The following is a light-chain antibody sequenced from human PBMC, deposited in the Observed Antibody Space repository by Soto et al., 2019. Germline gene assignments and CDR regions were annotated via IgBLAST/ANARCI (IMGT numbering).Light chain of an antibody. CDR3: CSYTSTNSRV. CDR1: TNDIGSYDY. J-gene: IGLJ3*02. V-gene: IGLV2-14*01. Sequence: QSALTQPASVSGSPGQWITISCTGSTNDIGSYDYVSWYQQHPGKAPKLIISEVSNRPSGVSNRFSGSKSGNTASLTISGLQAEDEAYYYCCSYTSTNSRVFGGGTKLTVL. CDR2: EVS.